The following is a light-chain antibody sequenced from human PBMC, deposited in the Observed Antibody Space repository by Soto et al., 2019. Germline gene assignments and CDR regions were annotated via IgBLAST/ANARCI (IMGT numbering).Light chain of an antibody. V-gene: IGKV3-15*01. CDR2: GAS. Sequence: EIVMTQSPATLSLSPGERATLSCRASQSVSSNLAWYQQKPGQAPSLLMFGASARATGIPARFSGSGSGTEFTLTISSLQSEDFAVYYCQHYNNWPFTFGQGTRLEIK. CDR3: QHYNNWPFT. CDR1: QSVSSN. J-gene: IGKJ5*01.